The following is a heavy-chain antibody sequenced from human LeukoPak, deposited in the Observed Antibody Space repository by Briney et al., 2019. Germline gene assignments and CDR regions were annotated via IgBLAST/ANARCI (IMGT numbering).Heavy chain of an antibody. J-gene: IGHJ4*02. V-gene: IGHV4-39*07. CDR1: GGSISSSSYY. CDR3: ARTNYYDTHFDY. CDR2: IYYSGST. Sequence: SETLSLTCTVSGGSISSSSYYWGWIRQPPGKGLEWIGSIYYSGSTYYNPSLKSRVTISVDTSKNQFSLKLSSVTAADTAVYYCARTNYYDTHFDYWGQGTLVTVSS. D-gene: IGHD3-22*01.